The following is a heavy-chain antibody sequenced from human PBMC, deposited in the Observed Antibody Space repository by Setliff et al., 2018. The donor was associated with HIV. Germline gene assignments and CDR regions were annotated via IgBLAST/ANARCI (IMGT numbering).Heavy chain of an antibody. J-gene: IGHJ4*02. V-gene: IGHV1-18*01. CDR3: ARDPPSSGWYRADY. CDR1: GYTFLTYG. CDR2: ISPATDKT. Sequence: ASVKVSCKASGYTFLTYGISWVRQAPGHGLEWMGWISPATDKTNYAQKLQGRLTMTTDTSTSTAYMDLRSLRSDDTAVHYCARDPPSSGWYRADYWGQGTLVTVSS. D-gene: IGHD6-19*01.